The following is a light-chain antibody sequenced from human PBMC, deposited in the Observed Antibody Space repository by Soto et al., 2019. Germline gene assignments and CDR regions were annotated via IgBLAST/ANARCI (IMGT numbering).Light chain of an antibody. CDR3: QQRSNWPPWT. CDR2: DAS. CDR1: QSVNRY. J-gene: IGKJ1*01. V-gene: IGKV3-11*01. Sequence: EIVLTQSPATLSLSPGERATLSCRASQSVNRYLAWYQQKPGQAPRLLIYDASNRATGIPARFSGSGSGTDFTLTISSLEPEDFAVYYCQQRSNWPPWTFGQGTKVEI.